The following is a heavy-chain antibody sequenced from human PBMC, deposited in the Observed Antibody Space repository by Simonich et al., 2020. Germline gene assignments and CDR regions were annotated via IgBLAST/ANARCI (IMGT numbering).Heavy chain of an antibody. CDR2: TYSSAST. J-gene: IGHJ3*02. V-gene: IGHV4-39*01. CDR1: GGSISSSSYY. CDR3: ARHAGFAFDI. D-gene: IGHD6-13*01. Sequence: QLQLQESGTGLVKPSETLSLTCTVSGGSISSSSYYWGWIRQPPGKGLEWIGSTYSSASTYYNPSLKSRVTISVDTSKNQFSLKLSSVTAADTAVYYCARHAGFAFDIWGQGTMVTVSS.